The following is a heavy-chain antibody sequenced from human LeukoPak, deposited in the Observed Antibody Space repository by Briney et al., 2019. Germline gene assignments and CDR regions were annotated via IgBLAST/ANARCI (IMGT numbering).Heavy chain of an antibody. J-gene: IGHJ4*02. D-gene: IGHD3-10*01. V-gene: IGHV4-59*01. CDR3: ATDNSYGSGSYYT. CDR1: GGSIRSYY. CDR2: IYYSGNT. Sequence: KPSETLSLTCTVSGGSIRSYYWNWIRQPPGKGLEWIGYIYYSGNTNYNPSLKSRVTISVDTSKNQSSLKLSSVTAADTAVYYCATDNSYGSGSYYTWGQGTLVTVSS.